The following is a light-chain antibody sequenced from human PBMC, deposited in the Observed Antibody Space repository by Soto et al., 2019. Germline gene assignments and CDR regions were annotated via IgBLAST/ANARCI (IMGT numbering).Light chain of an antibody. Sequence: QSVITQPPSASGSPGLSVTISCTGTSNDVGGYNYVSWYQQHPGKAPKLMIYEVNKRPSGVPDGFSGSTSGYTAFFTVSGLQAEDEADHYYISFAVSNSFVFGAGTKVTVL. CDR1: SNDVGGYNY. CDR2: EVN. J-gene: IGLJ1*01. CDR3: ISFAVSNSFV. V-gene: IGLV2-8*01.